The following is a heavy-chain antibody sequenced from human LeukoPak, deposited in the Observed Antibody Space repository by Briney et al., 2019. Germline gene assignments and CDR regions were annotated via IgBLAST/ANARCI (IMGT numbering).Heavy chain of an antibody. CDR2: TYYSGGT. D-gene: IGHD4-17*01. J-gene: IGHJ4*02. Sequence: SETLTLTCTVSGGSISSGAYYWCWIRQPPGKGLEWIGYTYYSGGTYYNPSLKSRVTISVDTSKNQFSLKLNSVTAADTAVYFCARLPYGDYYFDYWGQGTLVIVSS. V-gene: IGHV4-30-4*01. CDR1: GGSISSGAYY. CDR3: ARLPYGDYYFDY.